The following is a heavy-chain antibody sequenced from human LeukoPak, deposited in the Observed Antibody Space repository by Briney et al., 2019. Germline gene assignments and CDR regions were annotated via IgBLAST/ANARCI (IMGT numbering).Heavy chain of an antibody. D-gene: IGHD5-18*01. CDR3: ARGRVQLWRWFDP. Sequence: ASVTVSCKASGYTFTVYYMHWVRQAHGQGLEWMGWINPNSGGTNYAQKFQGRVTMTRDTSISTAYMELSRLRSDDTAVYYCARGRVQLWRWFDPWGQGTLVTVSS. CDR2: INPNSGGT. CDR1: GYTFTVYY. J-gene: IGHJ5*02. V-gene: IGHV1-2*02.